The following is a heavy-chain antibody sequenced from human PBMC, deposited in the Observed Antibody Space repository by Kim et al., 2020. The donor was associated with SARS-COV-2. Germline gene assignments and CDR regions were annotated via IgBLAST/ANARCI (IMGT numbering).Heavy chain of an antibody. V-gene: IGHV3-21*06. D-gene: IGHD3-3*01. CDR3: ARVFSPPWSASLRGSGMDV. CDR1: GFTFGHYS. Sequence: GGSLRLSCFTSGFTFGHYSMNWVRQAPGKRLEWLSVISTSSSYIYYADSLKGRFTISRDNVKNSVYLEMNGLRAEDTGVYYCARVFSPPWSASLRGSGMDVWGQGTTVIVS. CDR2: ISTSSSYI. J-gene: IGHJ6*02.